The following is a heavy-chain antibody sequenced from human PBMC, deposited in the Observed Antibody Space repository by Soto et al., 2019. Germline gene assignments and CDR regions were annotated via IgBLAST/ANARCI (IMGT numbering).Heavy chain of an antibody. J-gene: IGHJ4*02. Sequence: QVQLVQSGAEVKKPGASVKVSCRTSGYTFTHYYIHWVRQAPGQGLEWLGIINPASGSTNYAHDFRGRVPLTMDTSPTTVYMGLSGLRAEDTAIFYCARDLAAGDHWGQGTLVTVSS. CDR2: INPASGST. D-gene: IGHD6-13*01. V-gene: IGHV1-46*01. CDR1: GYTFTHYY. CDR3: ARDLAAGDH.